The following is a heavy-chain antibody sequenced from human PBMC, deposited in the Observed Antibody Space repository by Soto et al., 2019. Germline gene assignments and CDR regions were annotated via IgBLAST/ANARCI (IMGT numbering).Heavy chain of an antibody. D-gene: IGHD3-10*01. J-gene: IGHJ4*02. Sequence: EVQLLESGGGLVQPGGSLRLSCAASGFTFNNYAMTWVRQAPGKGLEWVSAISGGGDTTSYADSVKGRFTVSRDGSKKTVYLQIGRLRGQEPGLNYWGKRPGGSGDPTPRGGLWGQGNL. CDR3: GKRPGGSGDPTPRGGL. CDR1: GFTFNNYA. CDR2: ISGGGDTT. V-gene: IGHV3-23*01.